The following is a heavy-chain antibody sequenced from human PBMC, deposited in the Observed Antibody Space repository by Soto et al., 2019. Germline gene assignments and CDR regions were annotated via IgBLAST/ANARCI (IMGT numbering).Heavy chain of an antibody. CDR2: IYYSGST. Sequence: PSETLSLTCTVSGGSISSYYWSWIRQPPGKGLEWIGYIYYSGSTNYNPSLKSRVTISADTSKNQFSLKLSSVTAADTAVYYCARHPYDYGEDYWGQGTLVTVSS. D-gene: IGHD4-17*01. CDR1: GGSISSYY. CDR3: ARHPYDYGEDY. J-gene: IGHJ4*02. V-gene: IGHV4-59*08.